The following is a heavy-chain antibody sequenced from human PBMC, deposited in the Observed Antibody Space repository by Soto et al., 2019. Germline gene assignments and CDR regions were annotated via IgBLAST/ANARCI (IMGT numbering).Heavy chain of an antibody. CDR2: ISYDGSNK. CDR3: EREILKRWELQVHGGMAV. Sequence: GGSLRLSCAASGFTFSSYAMHWVRQAPGKGLEWVAVISYDGSNKYYADSVNSSFTISRDNSKNTLYLQMNSLRAEDTAVYYCEREILKRWELQVHGGMAVRGQGTTVSVAS. J-gene: IGHJ6*01. CDR1: GFTFSSYA. D-gene: IGHD1-26*01. V-gene: IGHV3-30*04.